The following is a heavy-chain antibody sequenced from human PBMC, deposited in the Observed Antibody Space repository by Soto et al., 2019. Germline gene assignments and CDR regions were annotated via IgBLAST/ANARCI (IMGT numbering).Heavy chain of an antibody. Sequence: SETLSLTCTVSGGSISSGDYYWSWIRQPPGKGLEWIGYIYYSGSTYYNPSLKSRVTISVDTSKNQFSLKLSSVTAADTAVYYCARYSSAHPHSYYGMDVWGQGTTVTVSS. CDR2: IYYSGST. J-gene: IGHJ6*02. V-gene: IGHV4-30-4*01. CDR3: ARYSSAHPHSYYGMDV. CDR1: GGSISSGDYY. D-gene: IGHD4-4*01.